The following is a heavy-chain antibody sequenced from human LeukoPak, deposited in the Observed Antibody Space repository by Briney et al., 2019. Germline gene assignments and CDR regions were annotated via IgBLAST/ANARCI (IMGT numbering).Heavy chain of an antibody. J-gene: IGHJ5*02. CDR1: GGSFSGYY. CDR3: ARVTVTTDNWFDP. Sequence: PSETLSLTCAVYGGSFSGYYWSWIRQPPGKGLEWIGEINHSGSTNYNPSLKSRVTISVDTSKNQFSLKLSSVTAADTAVYYCARVTVTTDNWFDPWGQGTLVTVSS. CDR2: INHSGST. V-gene: IGHV4-34*01. D-gene: IGHD4-17*01.